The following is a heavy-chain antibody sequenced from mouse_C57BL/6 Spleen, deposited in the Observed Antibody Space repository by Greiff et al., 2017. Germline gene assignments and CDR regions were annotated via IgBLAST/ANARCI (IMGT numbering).Heavy chain of an antibody. CDR1: GYAFSSYW. J-gene: IGHJ2*01. V-gene: IGHV1-80*01. D-gene: IGHD1-1*01. CDR2: IYPGDGDT. CDR3: ARSPFTTVVATNFDY. Sequence: QVQLQQSGAELVKPGASVKISCKASGYAFSSYWMNWVKQRPGKGLEWIGQIYPGDGDTKYNGKFKGKATLTADKSSSTAYMQLSSLTSEDSAVYFCARSPFTTVVATNFDYWGQGTTLTVSS.